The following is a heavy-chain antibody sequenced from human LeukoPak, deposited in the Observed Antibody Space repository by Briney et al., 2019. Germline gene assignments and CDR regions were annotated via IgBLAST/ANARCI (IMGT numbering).Heavy chain of an antibody. CDR3: ARWGVVTPTGHFDY. CDR1: GFTFSSYG. CDR2: IRYDGSNK. D-gene: IGHD4-23*01. V-gene: IGHV3-30*02. J-gene: IGHJ4*02. Sequence: GGSLRLSCAASGFTFSSYGMHWVRQAPGKGLEWVAFIRYDGSNKYYADSVKGRFTISRDNSKNTLYLQMNSLRAEDTAVYYCARWGVVTPTGHFDYWGQGTLVTVSS.